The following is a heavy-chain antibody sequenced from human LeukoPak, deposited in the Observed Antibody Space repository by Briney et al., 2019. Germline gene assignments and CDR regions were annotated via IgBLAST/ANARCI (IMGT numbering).Heavy chain of an antibody. D-gene: IGHD2-15*01. Sequence: SETLSLTCTVSGGSVSSGSYYWRWIRQLPGKGLEWIGYIYYSGSTNYNPSLKSRVTISVDTSKNQFSLKLSSVTAADTAVCYCARDRFDGRYCSGGSCYVYYYYGMDVWGQGTTVTVSS. CDR2: IYYSGST. J-gene: IGHJ6*02. CDR1: GGSVSSGSYY. V-gene: IGHV4-61*01. CDR3: ARDRFDGRYCSGGSCYVYYYYGMDV.